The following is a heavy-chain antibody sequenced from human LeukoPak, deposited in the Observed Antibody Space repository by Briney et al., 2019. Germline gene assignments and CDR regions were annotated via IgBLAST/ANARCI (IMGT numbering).Heavy chain of an antibody. CDR2: ISAYNGNT. CDR3: ARALSYWSQNWGSPFDY. J-gene: IGHJ4*02. D-gene: IGHD7-27*01. Sequence: GASVKVSCKASGYTFTSYGISWVRQAPGQGLEWMGWISAYNGNTNYAQKLQGRVTMTTDTSTSTAYMELRSPRSDDTAVYYCARALSYWSQNWGSPFDYWGQGTLVTVSS. V-gene: IGHV1-18*01. CDR1: GYTFTSYG.